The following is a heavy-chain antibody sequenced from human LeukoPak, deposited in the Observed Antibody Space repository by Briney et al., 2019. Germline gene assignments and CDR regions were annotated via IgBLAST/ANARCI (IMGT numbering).Heavy chain of an antibody. V-gene: IGHV1-69*01. D-gene: IGHD6-19*01. CDR1: GGTFSSYA. J-gene: IGHJ4*02. CDR3: ARDYIAVASLFDY. Sequence: ASVKVSCKASGGTFSSYAISWVRQAPGQGLEWMGGIIPIFGTANYAQKFQGRVTITADESTSTAYMELSSLRSEDTAVYYCARDYIAVASLFDYWGQGTLVTVSS. CDR2: IIPIFGTA.